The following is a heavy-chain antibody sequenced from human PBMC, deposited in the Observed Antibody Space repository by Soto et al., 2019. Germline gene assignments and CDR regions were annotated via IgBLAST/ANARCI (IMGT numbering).Heavy chain of an antibody. CDR2: IYHSGST. Sequence: SETLSLTCAVSGGSISSGGYSWSWIRQPPGKGLEWIGYIYHSGSTYYNPSLKSRVTISVDRSKNQFSLKLSSVTAADTAVYYCARCTSCLSPYNWFDPWGQGTLVTVSS. CDR1: GGSISSGGYS. CDR3: ARCTSCLSPYNWFDP. J-gene: IGHJ5*02. V-gene: IGHV4-30-2*01. D-gene: IGHD2-2*01.